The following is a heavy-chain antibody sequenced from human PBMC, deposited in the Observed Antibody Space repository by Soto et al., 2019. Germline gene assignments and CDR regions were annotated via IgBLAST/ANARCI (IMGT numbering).Heavy chain of an antibody. Sequence: QVQLQESGPGLVKPSETLSLICTVSGGSISSYYWSWIRQLPGKGLEWIGYIYYSGSTNYNPSLKSRVTISVDTSKNQFSLKLSSVTAADTAVYYCARSNSGDFYPDWGQGTLVTVSS. CDR2: IYYSGST. CDR1: GGSISSYY. CDR3: ARSNSGDFYPD. J-gene: IGHJ4*02. D-gene: IGHD2-21*02. V-gene: IGHV4-59*01.